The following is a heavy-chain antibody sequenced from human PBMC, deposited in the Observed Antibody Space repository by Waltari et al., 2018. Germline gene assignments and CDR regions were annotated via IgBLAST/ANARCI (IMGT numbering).Heavy chain of an antibody. D-gene: IGHD3-16*01. Sequence: EVQLVEAGGGLVQPGGSLRLSCAAAGLRFSFSSYDMNWFRQSPGKGPEWISHISSDGNIIHYADSVNGRFTISRDNAKNSLYLQMNSLGAEDTAVYYCATDKFGNYYHYWGQGTLVTVSS. CDR1: GLRFSFSSYD. J-gene: IGHJ4*02. CDR2: ISSDGNII. CDR3: ATDKFGNYYHY. V-gene: IGHV3-48*03.